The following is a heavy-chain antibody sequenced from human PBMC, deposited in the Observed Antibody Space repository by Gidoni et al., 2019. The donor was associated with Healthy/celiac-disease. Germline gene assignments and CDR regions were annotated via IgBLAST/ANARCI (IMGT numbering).Heavy chain of an antibody. CDR1: GGTFSSYA. CDR2: IIPILGIA. CDR3: ASGLPTVVTPGYYYYGMDV. J-gene: IGHJ6*02. V-gene: IGHV1-69*04. D-gene: IGHD2-21*02. Sequence: QVQLVQSGAEVKKPGSSVKVSCKASGGTFSSYAISWVRQAPGQGLEWMGRIIPILGIANYAQKFQGRVTITADKSTSTAYMELSSLRSEDTAVYYCASGLPTVVTPGYYYYGMDVWGQGTTVTVSS.